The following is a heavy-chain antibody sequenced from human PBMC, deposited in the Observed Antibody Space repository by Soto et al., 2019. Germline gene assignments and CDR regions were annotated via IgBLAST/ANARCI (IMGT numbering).Heavy chain of an antibody. CDR1: GYSFTDYH. Sequence: SVKVSCKASGYSFTDYHIHWVRQAPGQGLEWMGGIIPIFGTANYAQKFQGRVTITADESTSTAYMELSSLRSEDTAVYYCARAVAVAGTGPYYYYGMDVWGQGTTVTVSS. J-gene: IGHJ6*02. CDR2: IIPIFGTA. V-gene: IGHV1-69*13. D-gene: IGHD6-19*01. CDR3: ARAVAVAGTGPYYYYGMDV.